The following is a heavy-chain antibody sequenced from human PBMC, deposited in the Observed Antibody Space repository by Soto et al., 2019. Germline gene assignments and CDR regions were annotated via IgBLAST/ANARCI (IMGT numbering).Heavy chain of an antibody. V-gene: IGHV4-31*03. CDR1: GGSISSGGYY. J-gene: IGHJ5*02. Sequence: SETLSVTCTVSGGSISSGGYYWSWIRQHPGKGLEWIGYIYYSGSTYYNPSLKSRVTISVDTSKNQFSLKLSSVTAADTAVYYCARETVGYCSGGSCYSPNWFDPWGQGTLVTVST. CDR3: ARETVGYCSGGSCYSPNWFDP. CDR2: IYYSGST. D-gene: IGHD2-15*01.